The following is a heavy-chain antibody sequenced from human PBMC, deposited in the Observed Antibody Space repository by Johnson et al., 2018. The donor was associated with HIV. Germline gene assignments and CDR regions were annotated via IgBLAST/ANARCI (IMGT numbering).Heavy chain of an antibody. CDR2: ISSSGTTI. J-gene: IGHJ3*02. Sequence: QVQLVESGGGLVKPGGSLRLSCAASGFSFSDYFMSWIRQAPWKGLECISYISSSGTTIYYTDSVKGRFTISRDNAKNSLYLQLNSLRAEDTSLYYCAKTTRGNWGSCVDIWGRGTMVTVSS. V-gene: IGHV3-11*04. CDR3: AKTTRGNWGSCVDI. D-gene: IGHD7-27*01. CDR1: GFSFSDYF.